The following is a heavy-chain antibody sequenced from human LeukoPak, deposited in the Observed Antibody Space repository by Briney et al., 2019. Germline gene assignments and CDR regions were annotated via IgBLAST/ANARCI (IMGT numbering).Heavy chain of an antibody. CDR2: IYTSGST. D-gene: IGHD4-17*01. CDR1: GGSISNYY. Sequence: SETLSLTCTVSGGSISNYYWSWIRQPAGKGLEWIGRIYTSGSTNYNPSLKSRVTISVDTSKNQFSLKLSSVTAADTAVYYCARGLRTVTIYYYYYYYMDVWGKGTTVTISS. J-gene: IGHJ6*03. CDR3: ARGLRTVTIYYYYYYYMDV. V-gene: IGHV4-4*07.